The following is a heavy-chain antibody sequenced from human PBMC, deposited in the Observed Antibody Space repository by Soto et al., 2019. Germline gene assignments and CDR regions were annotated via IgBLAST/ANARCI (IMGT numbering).Heavy chain of an antibody. J-gene: IGHJ6*02. Sequence: QVQLQESGPGLVKHSETLSLTCTVSGGSISSYYWSWIRQPPGKGLEWIGYIYYSGSTNYNPSLKSRVTISVDTSKNQFSLKLSSVTAADTAVYYCARSSALSGSYPPRGYGMDVWGQGTTVTVSS. CDR1: GGSISSYY. V-gene: IGHV4-59*01. CDR3: ARSSALSGSYPPRGYGMDV. D-gene: IGHD3-10*01. CDR2: IYYSGST.